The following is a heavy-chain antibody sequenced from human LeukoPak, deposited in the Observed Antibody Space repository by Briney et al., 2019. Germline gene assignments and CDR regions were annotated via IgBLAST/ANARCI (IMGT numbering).Heavy chain of an antibody. CDR3: ARVLRRYYDILTGYPGEYYFDY. J-gene: IGHJ4*02. CDR2: IKQDGSEK. CDR1: GFTFSIYW. Sequence: PGGSLRLSCAASGFTFSIYWMSWVRQAPGKGLEWVAHIKQDGSEKYYVDSVKGRFTISRDNAKNSLFLQMNSLRAEDTAVYYCARVLRRYYDILTGYPGEYYFDYWGQGTLVTVSS. V-gene: IGHV3-7*01. D-gene: IGHD3-9*01.